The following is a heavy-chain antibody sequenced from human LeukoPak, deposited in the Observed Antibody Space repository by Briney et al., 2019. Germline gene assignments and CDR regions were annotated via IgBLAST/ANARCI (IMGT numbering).Heavy chain of an antibody. Sequence: PSETLSLTCTVSGGSISSHYWSWIRQPPGKGLEWIGYIYYSGSTNYNPSLKSRVTISVDTSKNQFSLKLSSVTAADTAVYYCAREVEEMATILDWGQGTLVTISS. CDR3: AREVEEMATILD. D-gene: IGHD5-24*01. CDR2: IYYSGST. J-gene: IGHJ4*02. CDR1: GGSISSHY. V-gene: IGHV4-59*11.